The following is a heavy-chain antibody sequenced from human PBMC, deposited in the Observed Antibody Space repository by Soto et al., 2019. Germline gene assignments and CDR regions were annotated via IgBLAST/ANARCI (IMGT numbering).Heavy chain of an antibody. V-gene: IGHV1-69*06. D-gene: IGHD2-21*01. CDR3: ARDRDGYSLLFDY. J-gene: IGHJ4*02. CDR2: IIPIFGTA. CDR1: GGTFSSYA. Sequence: QVQLVQSGAEVKKPGSSVKVSCKASGGTFSSYAISWVRQAPGQGLEWMGGIIPIFGTANYAQKFQGRVTITADKSTSTAYVELSSLRSEDTAVYYWARDRDGYSLLFDYWGQGTLVTVSS.